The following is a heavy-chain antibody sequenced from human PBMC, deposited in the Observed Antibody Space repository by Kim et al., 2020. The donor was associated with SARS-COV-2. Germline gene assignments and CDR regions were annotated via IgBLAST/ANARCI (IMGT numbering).Heavy chain of an antibody. CDR2: IYSCGSST. D-gene: IGHD3-22*01. CDR3: AKGQGSSGYRRANWFDP. CDR1: GFTFSSYA. Sequence: GGSLRLSCAASGFTFSSYAMSWVRQAPGKGLEWVSVIYSCGSSTYYADSVKGRFTISRDNSKNTLYLQMNSLRAEDTAVYYCAKGQGSSGYRRANWFDPWGQGTLVTVSS. V-gene: IGHV3-23*03. J-gene: IGHJ5*02.